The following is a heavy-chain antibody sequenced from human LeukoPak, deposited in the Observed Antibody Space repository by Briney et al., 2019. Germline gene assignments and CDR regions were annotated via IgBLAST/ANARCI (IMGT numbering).Heavy chain of an antibody. J-gene: IGHJ4*02. CDR2: ISSNGDNT. V-gene: IGHV3-64D*06. Sequence: GGSLRLSCSASGFSFRTYAIHWVRQAPGKRLEYVSAISSNGDNTYYGDSVKGRFTISRDNSKNTLYLQMSSLRAEDTAVYYCARVAEWDLTIYYFDYWGQGTLVTVSS. CDR3: ARVAEWDLTIYYFDY. CDR1: GFSFRTYA. D-gene: IGHD1-26*01.